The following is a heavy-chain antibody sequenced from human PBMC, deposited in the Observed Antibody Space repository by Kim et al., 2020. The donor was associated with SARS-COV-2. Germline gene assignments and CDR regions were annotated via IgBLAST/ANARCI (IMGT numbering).Heavy chain of an antibody. V-gene: IGHV1-2*02. J-gene: IGHJ2*01. CDR3: ARDRDFWSGYSPDGGYWYFDL. CDR2: INPNSGGT. Sequence: ASVKVSCKASGYTFTGYYMHWVRQAPGQGLEWMGWINPNSGGTNYAQKFQGRVTMTRDTSISTAYMELSRLRSDDTAVYYCARDRDFWSGYSPDGGYWYFDLWGRGTLVTVSS. CDR1: GYTFTGYY. D-gene: IGHD3-3*01.